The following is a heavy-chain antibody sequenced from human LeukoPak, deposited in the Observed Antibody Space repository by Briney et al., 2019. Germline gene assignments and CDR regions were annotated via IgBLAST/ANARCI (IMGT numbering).Heavy chain of an antibody. CDR1: GFTLSSCA. J-gene: IGHJ4*02. V-gene: IGHV3-30*02. CDR3: AKDIPSSSWYLGY. D-gene: IGHD6-13*01. CDR2: IRSDGNNK. Sequence: SGGSLRLSCAASGFTLSSCAMHWVPQAPGQGLEWVALIRSDGNNKYYADSVNGRFTISRDDSKNTLYLQMNSLRPEDTAVYYCAKDIPSSSWYLGYWGQGTLVTVSS.